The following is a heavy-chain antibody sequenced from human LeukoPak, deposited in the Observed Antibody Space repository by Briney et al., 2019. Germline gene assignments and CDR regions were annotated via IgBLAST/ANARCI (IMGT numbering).Heavy chain of an antibody. J-gene: IGHJ3*02. CDR1: GGSISSSSYY. Sequence: SETLSLTCTVSGGSISSSSYYWGWIRQPPGKGLEWIGSIYYSGSTYYNPSLKSRVTISVDTSKNQFSLKLSSVTAADTAVYYCVRVVVVAATRGAFDIWGQGTMVTVSS. CDR3: VRVVVVAATRGAFDI. V-gene: IGHV4-39*07. CDR2: IYYSGST. D-gene: IGHD2-15*01.